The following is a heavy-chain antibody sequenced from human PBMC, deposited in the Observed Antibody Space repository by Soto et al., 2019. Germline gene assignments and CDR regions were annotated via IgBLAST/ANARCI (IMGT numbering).Heavy chain of an antibody. V-gene: IGHV3-30-3*01. D-gene: IGHD2-15*01. J-gene: IGHJ6*02. Sequence: QVQLVESGGGVVQPGRSLRLSCAASGFTFSSYVMHWVRQAPGKGLEWVAIISYDGNNKYYADSVKGRFTISRDNSKNTLYLQMNSLRAEATAVYYCARAGCDGGSCYTLVGLRYGMDVWGQGTTVTVSS. CDR2: ISYDGNNK. CDR1: GFTFSSYV. CDR3: ARAGCDGGSCYTLVGLRYGMDV.